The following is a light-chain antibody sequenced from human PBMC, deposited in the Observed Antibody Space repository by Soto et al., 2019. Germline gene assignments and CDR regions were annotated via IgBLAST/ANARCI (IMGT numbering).Light chain of an antibody. V-gene: IGKV3-11*01. CDR1: QSVSTF. CDR2: DAS. CDR3: QQRSNWIT. J-gene: IGKJ5*01. Sequence: EIVLTQSPATLSLSPGERATLSCRASQSVSTFLAWYQQKPGQAPRLLIYDASNRATGVPARFSGSGSATDFTLTISSLEPEDFAVYYCQQRSNWITFGQGTRREIK.